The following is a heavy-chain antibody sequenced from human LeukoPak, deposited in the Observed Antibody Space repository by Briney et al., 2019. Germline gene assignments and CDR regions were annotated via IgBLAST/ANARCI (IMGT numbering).Heavy chain of an antibody. Sequence: QSGGSLRLSCAASGFTFNTYGMNWVRQAPGKGLEWVSIISSSGSDTYYADSVKGRFTIARDNPQSTLYLQMNILRAEDTAVYYCAKGMIFSFGHQPFDPWGQGTLVTVSS. V-gene: IGHV3-23*01. CDR1: GFTFNTYG. CDR3: AKGMIFSFGHQPFDP. D-gene: IGHD3-9*01. CDR2: ISSSGSDT. J-gene: IGHJ5*02.